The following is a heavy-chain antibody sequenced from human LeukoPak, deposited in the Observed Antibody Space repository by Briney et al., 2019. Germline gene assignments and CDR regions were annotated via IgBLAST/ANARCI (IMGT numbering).Heavy chain of an antibody. D-gene: IGHD6-6*01. CDR1: GGTFSSYA. V-gene: IGHV1-69*01. Sequence: VASVKVSCKASGGTFSSYAISWVRQAPGQGLEWMGGIIPIFGTANYAQKFQGRVTITADESTSTAYMELSSLRSEDTAVYYCARDSYRSSSAPYPYFQHWGQGTLVTVSS. CDR2: IIPIFGTA. CDR3: ARDSYRSSSAPYPYFQH. J-gene: IGHJ1*01.